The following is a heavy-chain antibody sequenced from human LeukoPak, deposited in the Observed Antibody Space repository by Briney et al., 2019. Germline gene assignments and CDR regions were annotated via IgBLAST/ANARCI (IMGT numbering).Heavy chain of an antibody. D-gene: IGHD3-10*01. J-gene: IGHJ3*02. Sequence: PSETLSLTCTVSGGSISSYYWSWIRQPAGKGLEWIGRIYTSGSANYNPYLKRRVTISVGTSKNQSSLMHSSIPAAATTAGYYARGWNRLLWFGEPDAFDIWGQGTMVTVSS. CDR2: IYTSGSA. V-gene: IGHV4-4*07. CDR1: GGSISSYY. CDR3: ARGWNRLLWFGEPDAFDI.